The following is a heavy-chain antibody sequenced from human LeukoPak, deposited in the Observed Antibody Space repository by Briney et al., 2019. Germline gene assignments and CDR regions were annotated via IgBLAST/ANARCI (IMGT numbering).Heavy chain of an antibody. Sequence: ASVKVSCKASGYTFTGSYMHWVRQAPGQGLEWMGWINPNSGVTNYAQKFQGRVTMTMDTSISTAYMELSRLRSDDTAVYYCARRAAAGYYWYFDLWGRGTLVTVSS. V-gene: IGHV1-2*02. D-gene: IGHD6-13*01. CDR1: GYTFTGSY. J-gene: IGHJ2*01. CDR2: INPNSGVT. CDR3: ARRAAAGYYWYFDL.